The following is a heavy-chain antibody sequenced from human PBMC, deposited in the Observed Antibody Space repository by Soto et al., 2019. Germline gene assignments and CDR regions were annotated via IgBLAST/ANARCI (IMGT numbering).Heavy chain of an antibody. CDR1: GYSFTTSG. D-gene: IGHD4-17*01. J-gene: IGHJ4*02. CDR2: ISTYNGNT. Sequence: ASVKVSCKASGYSFTTSGITWVRQAPGQGLEWMGWISTYNGNTNYAQKLQDRVTLSTDTSTSTAYMELRSLRSDDTAVYYCARRLYGDYDYWGQGTLVTVSS. V-gene: IGHV1-18*01. CDR3: ARRLYGDYDY.